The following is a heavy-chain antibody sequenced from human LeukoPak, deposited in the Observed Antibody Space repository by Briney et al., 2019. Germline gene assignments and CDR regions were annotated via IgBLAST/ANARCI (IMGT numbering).Heavy chain of an antibody. Sequence: PGGSLRLSCAASGFTFSSYWMHWVRQAPGKGLVWVSRINSDGSSTSYGDSVKGRFTISRDNAKNTLYLQMNSLRAEDTAVYYCARQAYQYYDFWSGYHDYWGQGTLVTVSS. CDR2: INSDGSST. D-gene: IGHD3-3*01. CDR1: GFTFSSYW. J-gene: IGHJ4*02. CDR3: ARQAYQYYDFWSGYHDY. V-gene: IGHV3-74*01.